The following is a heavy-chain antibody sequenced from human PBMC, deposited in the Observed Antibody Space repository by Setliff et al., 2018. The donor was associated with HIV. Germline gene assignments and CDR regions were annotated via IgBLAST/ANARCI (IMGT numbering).Heavy chain of an antibody. CDR1: GGSISSYY. J-gene: IGHJ3*02. D-gene: IGHD3-3*01. V-gene: IGHV4-59*01. Sequence: SETLSLTCTVSGGSISSYYWSWIRQPPGKGLEWIGYIYYSGSTNYNPSLRSRVTISVDTSKNQFSLKLSSVTAADTAVYYCARDRKSLGYNFWSGFRPDAAFDIWGQGTMVTVSS. CDR3: ARDRKSLGYNFWSGFRPDAAFDI. CDR2: IYYSGST.